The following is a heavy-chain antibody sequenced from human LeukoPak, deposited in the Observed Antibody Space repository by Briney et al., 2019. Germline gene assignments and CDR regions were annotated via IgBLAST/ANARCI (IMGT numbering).Heavy chain of an antibody. V-gene: IGHV4-59*01. Sequence: PSETLSLTCSVSDDSIKIYYWNWIRQPPGEGLEWIGLSHHSGNINYNPSLKSRVTLSVDTSKNWLSLRLTSVTAADTAVYYCARWNNDLRGFDVWGQGIMVTVSS. CDR1: DDSIKIYY. CDR2: SHHSGNI. J-gene: IGHJ3*01. D-gene: IGHD1/OR15-1a*01. CDR3: ARWNNDLRGFDV.